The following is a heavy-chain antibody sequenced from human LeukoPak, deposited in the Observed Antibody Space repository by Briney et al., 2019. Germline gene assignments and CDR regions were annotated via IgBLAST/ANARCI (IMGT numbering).Heavy chain of an antibody. Sequence: ASVKVSCKASGYTFTSYGISWVRQAPGQGLEWMGWISAYNGNTNYAQKLQGRVTMTTDTSTSTAYMELRSLRSDDTAVYYCASTPDFWSGYYKFDAFDIWGQGTMVTVSS. CDR2: ISAYNGNT. J-gene: IGHJ3*02. CDR1: GYTFTSYG. D-gene: IGHD3-3*01. V-gene: IGHV1-18*01. CDR3: ASTPDFWSGYYKFDAFDI.